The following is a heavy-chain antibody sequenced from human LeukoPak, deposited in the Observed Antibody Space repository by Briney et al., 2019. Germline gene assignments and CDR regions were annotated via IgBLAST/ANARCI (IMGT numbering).Heavy chain of an antibody. CDR1: GFTFSSHW. V-gene: IGHV3-74*01. CDR3: SRGPGVAGRFFVGDQ. D-gene: IGHD3-10*01. Sequence: GGSLRLSCAASGFTFSSHWMHWVRQAPGKGLVWVSRSNSDGSSTSYGDSVKGRFTISRDNAKNSLYLQMNSLRAEDTAVYYCSRGPGVAGRFFVGDQWGQGTLDTVSS. CDR2: SNSDGSST. J-gene: IGHJ4*02.